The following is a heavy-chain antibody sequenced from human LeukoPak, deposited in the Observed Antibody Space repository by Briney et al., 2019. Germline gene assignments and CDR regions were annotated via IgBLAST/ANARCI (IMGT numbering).Heavy chain of an antibody. V-gene: IGHV4-4*07. D-gene: IGHD2-2*01. CDR3: PSFRSNSRNCYESSDAFYI. CDR2: IYTSGIT. CDR1: GGSISSYY. Sequence: SETLSLTCTVSGGSISSYYWSWIRQPAGKGLEWIGRIYTSGITNYNPSLKSRVTMSVDTSKNQFSLKLSSVTAAETAVYYCPSFRSNSRNCYESSDAFYIWGEGTVVTVSS. J-gene: IGHJ3*02.